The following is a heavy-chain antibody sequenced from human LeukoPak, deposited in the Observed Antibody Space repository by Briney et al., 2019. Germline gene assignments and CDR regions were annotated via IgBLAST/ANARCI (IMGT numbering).Heavy chain of an antibody. CDR2: IYYSGST. CDR3: ARVNLGQLLYWFFDL. D-gene: IGHD4-23*01. Sequence: SETLSLTCTVSGGSISSGGYYWSWIRQHPGKGLEWIGYIYYSGSTYYNPSLKSRVTISVDTSKNQFSLKLSSVTAADTAVYYCARVNLGQLLYWFFDLWGRGTLVTVSS. J-gene: IGHJ2*01. V-gene: IGHV4-31*03. CDR1: GGSISSGGYY.